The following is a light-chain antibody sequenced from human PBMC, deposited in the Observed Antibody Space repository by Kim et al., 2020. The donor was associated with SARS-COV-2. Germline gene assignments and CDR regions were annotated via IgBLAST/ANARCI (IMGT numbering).Light chain of an antibody. J-gene: IGKJ1*01. Sequence: ASEGDRVTIPCRASQAISNDLAWYQQKPGKVPNLLIYGASALQSAVPSRFSGSGSGTDFTLTISSLQPEDVAIYYCQKYNGAPWTFGQGTKVDIK. CDR2: GAS. CDR1: QAISND. CDR3: QKYNGAPWT. V-gene: IGKV1-27*01.